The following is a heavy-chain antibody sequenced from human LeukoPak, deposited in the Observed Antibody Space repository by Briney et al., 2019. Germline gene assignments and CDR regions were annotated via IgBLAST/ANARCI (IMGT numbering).Heavy chain of an antibody. CDR3: ARVMTTVTTFDY. CDR2: INPNSGGT. Sequence: MGWINPNSGGTNYAQKFQGSVTMTRDTSISTAYMELSRLRSDDTAVYYCARVMTTVTTFDYWGQGTLVTVSS. D-gene: IGHD4-17*01. J-gene: IGHJ4*02. V-gene: IGHV1-2*02.